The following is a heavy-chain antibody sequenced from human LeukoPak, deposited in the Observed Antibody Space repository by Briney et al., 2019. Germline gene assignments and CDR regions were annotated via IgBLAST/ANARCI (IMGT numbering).Heavy chain of an antibody. Sequence: SETLSLTCAVYGGSFSGYYWNWIRQPPGKGLEWIGEVNPGGSTTHIPSLKTRVTISADASKNQFSLRLSSVTAADTAMYYCARRDEFSSSLDYWGRGSLVIVSA. D-gene: IGHD6-6*01. CDR2: VNPGGST. J-gene: IGHJ4*02. CDR1: GGSFSGYY. V-gene: IGHV4-34*01. CDR3: ARRDEFSSSLDY.